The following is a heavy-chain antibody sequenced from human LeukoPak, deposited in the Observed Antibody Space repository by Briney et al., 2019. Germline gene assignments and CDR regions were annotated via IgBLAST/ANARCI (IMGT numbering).Heavy chain of an antibody. D-gene: IGHD3-16*01. J-gene: IGHJ4*02. V-gene: IGHV4-4*07. CDR1: GGSFSGYF. CDR3: ARGLGVNPFDF. CDR2: IYTNGRT. Sequence: SETLSLTCTVSGGSFSGYFWRWIRRPAGKGLEWIGRIYTNGRTNYKSSLKSRVNMSVDMSNNQFSLRLNAVTAADTALYYCARGLGVNPFDFWGQGILVTVSS.